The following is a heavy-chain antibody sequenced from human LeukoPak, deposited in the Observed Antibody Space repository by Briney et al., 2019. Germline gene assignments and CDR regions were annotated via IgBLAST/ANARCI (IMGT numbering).Heavy chain of an antibody. CDR2: ISSSGSTI. CDR3: AKGTLWFGELYEGNFDY. J-gene: IGHJ4*02. CDR1: GFTFSDYY. V-gene: IGHV3-11*01. Sequence: GGSLRLSCAASGFTFSDYYMSWIRQAPGKGLEWVSYISSSGSTIYYADSVKGRFTISRDNAKNSLYLQMNSLRAEDTAVYYCAKGTLWFGELYEGNFDYWGQGTLVTVSS. D-gene: IGHD3-10*01.